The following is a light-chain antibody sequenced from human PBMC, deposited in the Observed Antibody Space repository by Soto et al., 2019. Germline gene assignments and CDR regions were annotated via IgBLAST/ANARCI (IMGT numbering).Light chain of an antibody. Sequence: DVQMTQSPSSLSASVGEGGTITSRASQNIRNWSAWYQQKPRNAPNPRIYDAYSLKSGVPARLSGSGSGTEFTLTISSMQPDEFATYDCQQYNTYSTFGQGTRLEIK. CDR2: DAY. CDR1: QNIRNW. J-gene: IGKJ5*01. CDR3: QQYNTYST. V-gene: IGKV1-5*01.